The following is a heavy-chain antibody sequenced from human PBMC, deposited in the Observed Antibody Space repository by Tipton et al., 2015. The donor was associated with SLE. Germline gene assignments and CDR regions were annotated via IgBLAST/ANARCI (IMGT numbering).Heavy chain of an antibody. D-gene: IGHD2-15*01. V-gene: IGHV4-31*03. J-gene: IGHJ4*02. Sequence: TLSLTCTVSGGSFSSGSYYWSWIRQHPGKGLEWIGYIYYSGKTYYNPSLKSRITISVDTSKNQFSLKLSSVTAADTAVYYCARDRCSGGGCYFDFWGLGALVTVSS. CDR1: GGSFSSGSYY. CDR3: ARDRCSGGGCYFDF. CDR2: IYYSGKT.